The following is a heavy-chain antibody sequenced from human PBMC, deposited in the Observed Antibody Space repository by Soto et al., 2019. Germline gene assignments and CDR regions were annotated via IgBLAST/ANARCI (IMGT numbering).Heavy chain of an antibody. CDR3: ARQGGSYGTLFGPFDP. D-gene: IGHD1-26*01. CDR1: GFTFSSYG. CDR2: IWYDGSNK. Sequence: GGSLRLSCAASGFTFSSYGMHWVRQAPGKGLGWVAVIWYDGSNKYYADSVKGRFTISRDNSKNTLYLQMNSLRAEDTAVYYCARQGGSYGTLFGPFDPWGQGTLVTVSS. V-gene: IGHV3-33*01. J-gene: IGHJ5*02.